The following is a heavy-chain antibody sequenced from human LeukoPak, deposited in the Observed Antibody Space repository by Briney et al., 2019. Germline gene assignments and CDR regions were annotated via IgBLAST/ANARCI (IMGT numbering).Heavy chain of an antibody. CDR1: GFTFSDYY. CDR3: ARLKLGYWYFDL. CDR2: IGLSDSTI. D-gene: IGHD7-27*01. J-gene: IGHJ2*01. Sequence: GGSLRLSCAASGFTFSDYYMSWIRQVPGKGLEWVSYIGLSDSTIYYADSLKGRFAISRDNAKNLLYLHMHSLRAEDTAVYYCARLKLGYWYFDLWGRGTLVTVST. V-gene: IGHV3-11*01.